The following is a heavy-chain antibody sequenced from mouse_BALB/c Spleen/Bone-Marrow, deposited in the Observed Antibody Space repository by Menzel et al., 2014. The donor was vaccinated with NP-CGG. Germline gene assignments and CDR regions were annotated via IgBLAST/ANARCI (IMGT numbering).Heavy chain of an antibody. Sequence: DVQLQESGPGLVKPSQTVSLTCTVTGISITTGNYRWSWIRQFPGNKLEWIGYIYYSGTITYNPSLTSRTTITRDTSKNQFFLEMNSLTAEDTATYYCARYGNYFDYWGQGTTLTVPS. D-gene: IGHD2-1*01. CDR3: ARYGNYFDY. CDR1: GISITTGNYR. J-gene: IGHJ2*01. V-gene: IGHV3-5*02. CDR2: IYYSGTI.